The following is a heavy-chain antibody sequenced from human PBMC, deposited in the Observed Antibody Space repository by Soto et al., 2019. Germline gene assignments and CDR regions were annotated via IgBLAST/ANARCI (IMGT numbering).Heavy chain of an antibody. CDR3: ALSGYDLVGYYYYYYGMDV. Sequence: SETLSLTCAVYGGSFSGYYWSWIRQPPGKGLEWIGEINHSGSTNYNPSLKSQVTISVDTSKNKFSLKLSSVTAADTAVYYCALSGYDLVGYYYYYYGMDVWGQGTTVTVSS. J-gene: IGHJ6*02. CDR2: INHSGST. CDR1: GGSFSGYY. V-gene: IGHV4-34*01. D-gene: IGHD5-12*01.